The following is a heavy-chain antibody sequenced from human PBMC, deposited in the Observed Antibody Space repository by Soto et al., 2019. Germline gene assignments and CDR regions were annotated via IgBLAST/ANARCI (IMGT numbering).Heavy chain of an antibody. CDR3: ARVLRGFTIFVVIQPGYY. CDR1: GYPFTNYS. Sequence: AAGKVSNDASGYPFTNYSIDWVRQAPGQRVEWVGWIKVGEKKTRYSQNFQGRVTITSDQSGKTAYMELSRMKFEDRAVNYCARVLRGFTIFVVIQPGYYWGHGPLVPASS. CDR2: IKVGEKKT. D-gene: IGHD3-3*01. J-gene: IGHJ4*01. V-gene: IGHV1-3*01.